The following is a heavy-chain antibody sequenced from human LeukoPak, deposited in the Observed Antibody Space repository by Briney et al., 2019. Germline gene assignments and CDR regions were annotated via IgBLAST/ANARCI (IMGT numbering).Heavy chain of an antibody. J-gene: IGHJ4*02. V-gene: IGHV1-18*01. CDR1: GYTFTSYD. Sequence: ASVKVSCKASGYTFTSYDISWVRQAPGQGLEWMGWSSAYNGNTNYAQNFQGRVTMTTDTSTSTAYMELRSLTYDDTAVYYCARPPRGYSFAYLYWGQGTLVTVSS. CDR3: ARPPRGYSFAYLY. D-gene: IGHD5-18*01. CDR2: SSAYNGNT.